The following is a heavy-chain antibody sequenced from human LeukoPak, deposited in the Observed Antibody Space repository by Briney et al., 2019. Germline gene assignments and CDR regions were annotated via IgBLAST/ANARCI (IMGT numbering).Heavy chain of an antibody. V-gene: IGHV1-69*01. CDR2: IIPIFGTA. D-gene: IGHD1-26*01. J-gene: IGHJ4*02. CDR3: AKDQRWESPHYLDS. CDR1: GGTFISYA. Sequence: ASVKVSCKASGGTFISYAISWVRQAPGQGLEWMGGIIPIFGTANYAQKFQGRVTITADESTSTAYMELSSLRSEDTAVYYCAKDQRWESPHYLDSWGQGTLVTVSS.